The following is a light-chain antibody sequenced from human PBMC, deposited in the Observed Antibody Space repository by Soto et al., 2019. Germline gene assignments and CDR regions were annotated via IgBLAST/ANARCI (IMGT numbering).Light chain of an antibody. Sequence: QSALTQPASVSGSPGQSITISCTGTSSDVGGYNYVSWYQQHPGKAPKLMIYEVSNRPSGVSNRFSGSKSGNTASLTISGLQAEDEADYYCISYTSSGTLVFGTGTKLTVL. CDR1: SSDVGGYNY. J-gene: IGLJ1*01. CDR2: EVS. V-gene: IGLV2-14*01. CDR3: ISYTSSGTLV.